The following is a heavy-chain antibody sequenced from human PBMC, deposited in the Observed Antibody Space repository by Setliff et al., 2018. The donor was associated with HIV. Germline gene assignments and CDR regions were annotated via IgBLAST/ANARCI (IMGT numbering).Heavy chain of an antibody. CDR1: GFNFNTYW. J-gene: IGHJ6*02. CDR3: ARDQGAGTYYYYYGMDV. D-gene: IGHD6-13*01. CDR2: IKQDGSEK. Sequence: QSGGSLRLSCEASGFNFNTYWMHWVRKAPGKGLEWVANIKQDGSEKYYVDSVKGRFTISRDNAKNSLYLQMNSLRAEDTAVYYCARDQGAGTYYYYYGMDVWGQGTTVTVSS. V-gene: IGHV3-7*01.